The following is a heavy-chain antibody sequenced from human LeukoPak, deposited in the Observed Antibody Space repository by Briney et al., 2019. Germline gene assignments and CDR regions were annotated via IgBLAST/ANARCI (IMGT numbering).Heavy chain of an antibody. CDR1: EFTFSSYA. J-gene: IGHJ4*02. Sequence: GGSLRLSCAASEFTFSSYAMTWVRLAPGKGLEWVSAISGSGGTTYYADSVRGRFTISRDNSKNTLYLQMNSLRAEDTAVYYCAKGLINDWSALEYWGQGTLVTVSS. V-gene: IGHV3-23*01. CDR3: AKGLINDWSALEY. D-gene: IGHD3-9*01. CDR2: ISGSGGTT.